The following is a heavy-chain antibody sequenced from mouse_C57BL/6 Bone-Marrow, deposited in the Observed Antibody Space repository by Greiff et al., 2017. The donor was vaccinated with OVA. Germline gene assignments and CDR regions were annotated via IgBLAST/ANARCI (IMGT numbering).Heavy chain of an antibody. CDR1: GFSLSTFGMG. Sequence: QVTLKVSGPGILQPSQTLSLTCSFSGFSLSTFGMGVGWIRQPSGQGLEWLVHIWWDDDKYYNPVLKSGLTISEDTSKNQVFLKIANVDTADTATYYCARTYSSGYPAWFAYWGQGTLVTVSA. J-gene: IGHJ3*01. CDR2: IWWDDDK. CDR3: ARTYSSGYPAWFAY. D-gene: IGHD3-2*02. V-gene: IGHV8-8*01.